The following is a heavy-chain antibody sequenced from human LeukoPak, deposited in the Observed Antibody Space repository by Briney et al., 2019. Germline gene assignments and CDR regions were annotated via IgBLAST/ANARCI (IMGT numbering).Heavy chain of an antibody. CDR3: AKDSDSSGYYYFDY. J-gene: IGHJ4*02. V-gene: IGHV3-30*18. CDR2: ISYDGSNK. D-gene: IGHD3-22*01. CDR1: GFTFSSYG. Sequence: PGGSLRLSCAASGFTFSSYGMHWVRQAPGKGLEWVAVISYDGSNKYYADSVKGRFTISRDNSKNTLYLQMNSLRAEDTAVYYCAKDSDSSGYYYFDYWGQGTLVTVSS.